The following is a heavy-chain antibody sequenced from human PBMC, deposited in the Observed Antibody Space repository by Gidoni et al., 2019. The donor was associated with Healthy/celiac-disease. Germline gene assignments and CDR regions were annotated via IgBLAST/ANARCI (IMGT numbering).Heavy chain of an antibody. CDR2: IIPIFGTA. V-gene: IGHV1-69*01. CDR3: ARDTPEYSSSPHYYYYGMDV. Sequence: QVQLVQSGAEVKKPGSSVKVSCKASVGTFSSYAISWVRQAPGQGLEWMGGIIPIFGTANYAQKFQGRVTITADESTSTAYMELSSLRSEDTAVYYCARDTPEYSSSPHYYYYGMDVWGQGTTVTVSS. J-gene: IGHJ6*02. CDR1: VGTFSSYA. D-gene: IGHD6-6*01.